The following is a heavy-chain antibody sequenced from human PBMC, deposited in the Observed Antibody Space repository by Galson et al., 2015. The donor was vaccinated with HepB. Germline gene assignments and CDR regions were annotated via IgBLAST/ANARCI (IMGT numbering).Heavy chain of an antibody. D-gene: IGHD3-22*01. CDR3: ARERLYYDSKNYFDY. CDR2: TYYRSKWYN. CDR1: GDSVSSNSAA. Sequence: CAISGDSVSSNSAAWNWIRQSPSRGLEWLGRTYYRSKWYNDYAVSVKSRITINPDTSKNQFSLQLNPVTPEDTAVYYCARERLYYDSKNYFDYWGQGTLVTVSS. J-gene: IGHJ4*02. V-gene: IGHV6-1*01.